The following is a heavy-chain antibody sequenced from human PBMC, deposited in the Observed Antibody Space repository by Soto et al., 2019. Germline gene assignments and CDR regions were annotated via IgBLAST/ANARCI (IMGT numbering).Heavy chain of an antibody. CDR2: ISGSGGST. Sequence: GGSLRLSCAASGFTFSGYAMSWVRQAPGKGLEWVSAISGSGGSTYYADSVKGRFTISRGNSKNTLYLQMNSLRAEDTAVYYCASTRWLQDAFDIWGQGTMVTVSS. CDR3: ASTRWLQDAFDI. V-gene: IGHV3-23*01. CDR1: GFTFSGYA. J-gene: IGHJ3*02. D-gene: IGHD5-18*01.